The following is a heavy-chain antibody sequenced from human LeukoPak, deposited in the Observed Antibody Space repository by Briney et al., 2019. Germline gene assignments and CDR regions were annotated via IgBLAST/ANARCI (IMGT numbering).Heavy chain of an antibody. CDR1: GYTFTGYY. CDR2: VNPNSGDT. Sequence: ASVKVSCKASGYTFTGYYLHWVRQAPGQGLEWMGCVNPNSGDTNYAQKFQGSVTMTRDTSISTVYMELSRLRSDDTAVYYCARASGSYWWFDSWGRGALVTVSS. J-gene: IGHJ5*01. D-gene: IGHD1-26*01. CDR3: ARASGSYWWFDS. V-gene: IGHV1-2*02.